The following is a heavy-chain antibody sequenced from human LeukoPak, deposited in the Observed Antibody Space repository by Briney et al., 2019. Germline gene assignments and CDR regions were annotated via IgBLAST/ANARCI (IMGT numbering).Heavy chain of an antibody. CDR3: ARGGYDFWSGSSCWFHP. V-gene: IGHV4-34*01. J-gene: IGHJ5*02. CDR2: INHSGST. Sequence: PSETLSLTCAVYGGSFSGYYWSWIRQPPGKGLEWIGEINHSGSTNYNPSLKSRVTISVDTSKNQFSLKLSSVTAADTAVYYCARGGYDFWSGSSCWFHPWGQGTLVTVSS. D-gene: IGHD3-3*01. CDR1: GGSFSGYY.